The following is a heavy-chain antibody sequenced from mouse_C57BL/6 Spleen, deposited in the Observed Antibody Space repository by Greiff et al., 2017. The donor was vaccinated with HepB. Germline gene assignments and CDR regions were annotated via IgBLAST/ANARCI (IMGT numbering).Heavy chain of an antibody. D-gene: IGHD2-3*01. CDR3: ARWDINFYDGANYFDY. CDR2: IDPEDGET. V-gene: IGHV14-2*01. Sequence: VQLQQPGAELVKPGASVKLSCTASGFNIKDYYMHWVKQSTEQGLEWIGRIDPEDGETKYAPKFQGKATITADTSSNTAYLQLSSLTSEDTAVYYCARWDINFYDGANYFDYWGQGTTLTVSS. J-gene: IGHJ2*01. CDR1: GFNIKDYY.